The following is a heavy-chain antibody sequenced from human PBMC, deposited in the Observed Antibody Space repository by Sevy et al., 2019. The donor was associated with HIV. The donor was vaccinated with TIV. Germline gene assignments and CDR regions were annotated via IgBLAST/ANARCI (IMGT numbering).Heavy chain of an antibody. CDR3: XRFVVRGVXXEXXXX. CDR2: VFYSGSA. CDR1: XXXVSSXXYX. Sequence: SETLSLTCTXXXXXVSSXXYXWHWIRQSPGKRLEWIGNVFYSGSANYNPSLDSRLTIAIDTYKNQFSLKMSDVSAAXTAVYXXXRFVVRGVXXEXXXXXGQGTLVTVS. V-gene: IGHV4-61*01. J-gene: IGHJ4*02. D-gene: IGHD3-10*01.